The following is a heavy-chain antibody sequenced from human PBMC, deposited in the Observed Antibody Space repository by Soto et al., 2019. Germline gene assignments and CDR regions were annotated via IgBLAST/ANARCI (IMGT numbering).Heavy chain of an antibody. CDR2: IYDSGSS. D-gene: IGHD4-17*01. CDR3: ARDDFGRNTRAFDP. Sequence: PSETLSLTCTVSGASISSGDYFWSWIRQSPGKGLEWIGYIYDSGSSYYNPSLKSRVTMSVDTSKNQFSLKLTSVNAADTAVYYCARDDFGRNTRAFDPWGQGTLVTVS. V-gene: IGHV4-30-4*01. CDR1: GASISSGDYF. J-gene: IGHJ5*02.